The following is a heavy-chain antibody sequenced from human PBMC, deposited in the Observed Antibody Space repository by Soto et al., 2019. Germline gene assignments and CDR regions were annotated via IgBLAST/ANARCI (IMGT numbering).Heavy chain of an antibody. Sequence: GASVKVSCKASGYTFTSYGISWVRQAPGQGLEWMRWISAYNGNTNYAQKLQGRVTMTTDTSTSTAYTELRSLRSDDTAVYYCARAAPRYCSGGSCYSGRDYWGQGTLVTVSS. CDR3: ARAAPRYCSGGSCYSGRDY. CDR2: ISAYNGNT. J-gene: IGHJ4*02. V-gene: IGHV1-18*01. D-gene: IGHD2-15*01. CDR1: GYTFTSYG.